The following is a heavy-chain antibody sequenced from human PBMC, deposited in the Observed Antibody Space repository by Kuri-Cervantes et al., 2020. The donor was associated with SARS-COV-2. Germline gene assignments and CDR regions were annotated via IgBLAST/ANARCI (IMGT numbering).Heavy chain of an antibody. CDR2: IDWDDDK. V-gene: IGHV2-70*04. CDR1: GFSLSSSGVR. Sequence: SGPTLVNPTQTLTLTCTLSGFSLSSSGVRVSWIRQPLGKALEWLARIDWDDDKFYNTSLKTRLTISKDTSRNQVVLTMTNMDPVDTATYYCARARSGFNHFDSWGQGYLVTVSS. D-gene: IGHD6-19*01. J-gene: IGHJ4*02. CDR3: ARARSGFNHFDS.